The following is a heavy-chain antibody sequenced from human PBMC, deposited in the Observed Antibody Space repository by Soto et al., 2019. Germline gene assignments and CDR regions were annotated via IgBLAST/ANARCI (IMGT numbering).Heavy chain of an antibody. CDR1: GGSISSYY. D-gene: IGHD2-15*01. CDR3: ARVLQYCSCGSCYSDYYYYYYMDV. Sequence: PSETLSLTCTVSGGSISSYYWSWIRQHPGKGLEWIGYIYYSGSTYYNPSLKSRVTISVDTSKNQFSLKLSSVTAADTAVYYCARVLQYCSCGSCYSDYYYYYYMDVWGKGTTVTVSS. V-gene: IGHV4-59*06. J-gene: IGHJ6*03. CDR2: IYYSGST.